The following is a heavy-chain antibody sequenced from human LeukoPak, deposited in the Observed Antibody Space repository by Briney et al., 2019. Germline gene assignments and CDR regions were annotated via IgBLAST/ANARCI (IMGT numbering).Heavy chain of an antibody. Sequence: GGSLRLSCAASGFSFSSYGMHWVRQAPGKGLEWVAVIWYDGSNKYYADSVKGRFTISRDNSKNTLYLQMNSLKTEDTAVYYCTTVQYYDSSGGLLTGDYWGQGTLVTVSS. CDR2: IWYDGSNK. J-gene: IGHJ4*02. CDR1: GFSFSSYG. CDR3: TTVQYYDSSGGLLTGDY. V-gene: IGHV3-33*01. D-gene: IGHD3-22*01.